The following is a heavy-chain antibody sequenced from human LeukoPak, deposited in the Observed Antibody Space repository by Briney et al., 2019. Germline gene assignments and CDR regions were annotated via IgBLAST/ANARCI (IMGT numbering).Heavy chain of an antibody. CDR1: GGSFSGYY. J-gene: IGHJ5*02. D-gene: IGHD1-26*01. V-gene: IGHV4-34*01. CDR2: INHSGST. Sequence: PSETLSLTCAVYGGSFSGYYWSWIRQPPGKGLEWIGEINHSGSTNYNPSLKSRVTISVDTSKNQFSLKLSSVTAADTAVYYCAKCGELLRDWFDPWGQGTLVTVSS. CDR3: AKCGELLRDWFDP.